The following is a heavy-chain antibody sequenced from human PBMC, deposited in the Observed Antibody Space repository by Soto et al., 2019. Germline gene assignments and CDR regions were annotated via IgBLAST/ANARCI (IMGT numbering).Heavy chain of an antibody. CDR2: ISGSGGST. Sequence: AAGVTFSVYAVRLVRKTTGKGLEWVSAISGSGGSTYYADSVKGRFTISRDNSKNTLYLQMNSLRAEDTAVYYCAKGGPRQPTVTTVYWGQGTLVPVSS. CDR3: AKGGPRQPTVTTVY. V-gene: IGHV3-23*01. CDR1: GVTFSVYA. D-gene: IGHD4-17*01. J-gene: IGHJ4*02.